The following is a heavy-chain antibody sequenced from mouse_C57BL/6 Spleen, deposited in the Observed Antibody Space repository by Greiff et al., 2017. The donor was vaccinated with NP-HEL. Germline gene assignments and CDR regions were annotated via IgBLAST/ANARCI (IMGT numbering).Heavy chain of an antibody. D-gene: IGHD1-1*01. CDR1: GFTFSDYY. CDR3: ARDPYGPFDY. CDR2: INYDGSST. Sequence: LMESEGGLVQPGSSMKLSCTASGFTFSDYYMAWVRQVPEKGLEWVANINYDGSSTYYLDSLKSRFIISRDNAKNILYLQMSSLKSEDTATYYCARDPYGPFDYWGQGTTLTVSS. J-gene: IGHJ2*01. V-gene: IGHV5-16*01.